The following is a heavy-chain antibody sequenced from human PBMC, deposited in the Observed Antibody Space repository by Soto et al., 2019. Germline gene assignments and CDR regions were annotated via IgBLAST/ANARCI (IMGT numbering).Heavy chain of an antibody. CDR2: IFSNDEK. J-gene: IGHJ4*02. CDR3: ARMRPSTYVSGSYCDDF. V-gene: IGHV2-26*01. Sequence: QVTLKESGPVLVKPTETLTLTCSVSGFSLSNARMGVTWIRQPPGKALEWLAHIFSNDEKSYSTSLKSRLTISKDTSYNHVALSMTNLDPVDACTYYCARMRPSTYVSGSYCDDFWGQGALVTVSS. D-gene: IGHD3-10*01. CDR1: GFSLSNARMG.